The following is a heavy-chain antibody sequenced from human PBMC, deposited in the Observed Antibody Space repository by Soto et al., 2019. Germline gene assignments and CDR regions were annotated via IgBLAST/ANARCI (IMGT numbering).Heavy chain of an antibody. J-gene: IGHJ6*02. CDR2: IYQSGNT. V-gene: IGHV4-39*01. CDR1: GVSVNSGNYY. Sequence: PSETLSLICTVSGVSVNSGNYYWSWIRQTPGKGLEWIGYIYQSGNTFYNPSLKSRVTISRDTSRNQFSLRLSSVTAADTAVYYCASRLGYGYAMDVWGQGTTVTVSS. CDR3: ASRLGYGYAMDV. D-gene: IGHD5-12*01.